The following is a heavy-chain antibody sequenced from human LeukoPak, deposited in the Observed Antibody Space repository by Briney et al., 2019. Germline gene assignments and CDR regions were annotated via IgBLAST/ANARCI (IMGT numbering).Heavy chain of an antibody. D-gene: IGHD6-19*01. Sequence: SETLSLTCAVSGGSISSLNLWSWLRQPPGKGLEWVGEMYLDGRTNFHPSVRGRVTIFIDKPKNQLSLQLTSVTAADTAVYYCAGLEGRYSTDWFYFFDYWGQGALVSVSS. CDR3: AGLEGRYSTDWFYFFDY. V-gene: IGHV4-4*02. CDR1: GGSISSLNL. J-gene: IGHJ4*02. CDR2: MYLDGRT.